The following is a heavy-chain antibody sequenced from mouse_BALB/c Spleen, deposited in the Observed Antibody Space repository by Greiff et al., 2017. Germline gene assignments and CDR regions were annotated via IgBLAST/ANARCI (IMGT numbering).Heavy chain of an antibody. Sequence: EVMLVESGGGLVKPGGSLKLSCAASGFTFSDYYMYWVRQTPEKRLEWVATISDGGSYTYYPDSVKGRFTISRDNAKNNLYLQMSSLKSEDTAMYYCARWWTTATWYFDVWGAGTTVTVSS. CDR2: ISDGGSYT. D-gene: IGHD1-2*01. CDR1: GFTFSDYY. V-gene: IGHV5-4*02. J-gene: IGHJ1*01. CDR3: ARWWTTATWYFDV.